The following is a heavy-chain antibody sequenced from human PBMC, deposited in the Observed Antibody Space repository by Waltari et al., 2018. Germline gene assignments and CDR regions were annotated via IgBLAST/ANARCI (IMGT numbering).Heavy chain of an antibody. CDR3: ARGVWFGEFLIDY. J-gene: IGHJ4*02. V-gene: IGHV4-59*01. Sequence: QVQLQESGPGLVKPSETLSLTCTVPGGSISSYYWSWIRQPPGKGLEWIGYIYYSGSTNYNPSLKSRVTISVDTSKNQFSLKLSSVTAADTAVYCCARGVWFGEFLIDYWGQGTLVTVSS. D-gene: IGHD3-10*01. CDR2: IYYSGST. CDR1: GGSISSYY.